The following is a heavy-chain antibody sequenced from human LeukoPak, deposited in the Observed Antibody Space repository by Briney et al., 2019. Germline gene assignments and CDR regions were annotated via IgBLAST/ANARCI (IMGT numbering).Heavy chain of an antibody. V-gene: IGHV3-33*06. J-gene: IGHJ6*02. CDR3: ANNGVSPNYYYGMNV. CDR2: IWYDGSNI. D-gene: IGHD2-8*01. Sequence: PGGSLRLSCATSGFTFSSYGMHWVRQAPGKGLEWVAVIWYDGSNIHYADSVQGRFTISRDSSKNMLYLQMNCLRAEDTGVYYCANNGVSPNYYYGMNVWGRGTTVTVSS. CDR1: GFTFSSYG.